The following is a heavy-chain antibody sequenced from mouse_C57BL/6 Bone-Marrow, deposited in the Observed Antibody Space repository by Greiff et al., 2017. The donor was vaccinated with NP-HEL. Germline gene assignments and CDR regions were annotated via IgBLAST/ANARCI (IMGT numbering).Heavy chain of an antibody. D-gene: IGHD1-1*01. V-gene: IGHV14-2*01. CDR2: IYPEDGET. Sequence: EVQLQQSGAELVKPGASVKLSCTASGFNIKDYYMHWVKQRTEQGLEWIGRIYPEDGETKYAPKFPGKATITADTSSHTAYRQLSSLTSEDAAVYYCARSSGSSYPYWYFDVWGTGTTVTVSS. CDR1: GFNIKDYY. J-gene: IGHJ1*03. CDR3: ARSSGSSYPYWYFDV.